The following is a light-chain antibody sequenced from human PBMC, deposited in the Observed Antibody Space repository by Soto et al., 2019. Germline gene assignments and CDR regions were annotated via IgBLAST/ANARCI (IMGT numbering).Light chain of an antibody. CDR1: QGISSY. CDR3: PAYPIYS. Sequence: RDNMIFRASQGISSYLAWYQQKPGKAPKLLIYAASTLQSGVPSRFSGSGSGTDFTLTITCLLSHDFPPSYCPAYPIYSFGHGSEVDVK. CDR2: AAS. J-gene: IGKJ1*01. V-gene: IGKV1-8*01.